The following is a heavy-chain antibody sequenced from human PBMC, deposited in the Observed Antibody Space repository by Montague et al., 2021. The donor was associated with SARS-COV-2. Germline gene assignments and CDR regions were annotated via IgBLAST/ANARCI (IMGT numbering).Heavy chain of an antibody. CDR1: RGSFSNYY. CDR2: INQGGAP. J-gene: IGHJ3*02. V-gene: IGHV4-34*01. CDR3: ARGRPVQGSLRHFDSISSGALDI. D-gene: IGHD3-9*01. Sequence: SETLSLTCAVSRGSFSNYYWTWIRQSPGKGLEWIGEINQGGAPNYTPSLKSRVTISLDTSKKQISLKLNSATVADTAVFFCARGRPVQGSLRHFDSISSGALDIWAQGSLVIVSS.